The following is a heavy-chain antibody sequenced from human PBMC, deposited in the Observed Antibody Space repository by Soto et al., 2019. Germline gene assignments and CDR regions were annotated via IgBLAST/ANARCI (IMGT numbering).Heavy chain of an antibody. CDR1: GYTFKNYG. J-gene: IGHJ4*02. Sequence: QDHLVQSGGEVKKPGASAKVSCKASGYTFKNYGINWVRQAPGRGLEWVAWISAYNGDTSYAQHLEGRVTVTTETITNTAYMELRSLRPDDTAVYFCVLGGLETGYYRDMDYWGQGTLVSVSS. V-gene: IGHV1-18*04. D-gene: IGHD3-9*01. CDR3: VLGGLETGYYRDMDY. CDR2: ISAYNGDT.